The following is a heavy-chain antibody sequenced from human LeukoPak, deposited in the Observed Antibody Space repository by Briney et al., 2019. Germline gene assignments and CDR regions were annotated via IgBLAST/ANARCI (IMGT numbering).Heavy chain of an antibody. Sequence: GGSLRLSCAASGFTFNGHWMTWVRQAPGQGLEWVANINENGNRKYYVDSVEGRFTISRDNAKNSLFLQMNGLRVEDTAMYFCARHIPRGNNYFDSWGQGTLVTVSS. D-gene: IGHD3-10*01. V-gene: IGHV3-7*01. J-gene: IGHJ4*02. CDR1: GFTFNGHW. CDR3: ARHIPRGNNYFDS. CDR2: INENGNRK.